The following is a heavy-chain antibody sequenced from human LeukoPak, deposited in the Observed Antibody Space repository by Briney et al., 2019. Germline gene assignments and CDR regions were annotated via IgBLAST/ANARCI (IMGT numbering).Heavy chain of an antibody. CDR3: ARYSSGFLDS. J-gene: IGHJ4*02. D-gene: IGHD6-19*01. CDR2: IWSDGSNK. V-gene: IGHV3-33*01. CDR1: GFTFSSFG. Sequence: PGRSLRLSCTASGFTFSSFGMHWVHQAPGKGLEWVAVIWSDGSNKYYADSVKGRFTISRDNSKNTLYLQMNSLRAEDTAVYYCARYSSGFLDSWGQGTLVTVSS.